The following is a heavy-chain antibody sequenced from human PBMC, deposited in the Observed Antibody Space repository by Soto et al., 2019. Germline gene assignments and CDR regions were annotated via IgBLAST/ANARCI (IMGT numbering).Heavy chain of an antibody. CDR3: ANHPGGIEYYFDY. CDR2: ISGSGGST. J-gene: IGHJ4*02. CDR1: GFTFSSYA. V-gene: IGHV3-23*01. D-gene: IGHD3-16*01. Sequence: GGSLRLSCAASGFTFSSYAMSWVRQAPGKGLEWVSAISGSGGSTYYADSVKGRFTISRDNSKNTLYLQMNSLRAEDTAVYYCANHPGGIEYYFDYWGQGTLVIVSS.